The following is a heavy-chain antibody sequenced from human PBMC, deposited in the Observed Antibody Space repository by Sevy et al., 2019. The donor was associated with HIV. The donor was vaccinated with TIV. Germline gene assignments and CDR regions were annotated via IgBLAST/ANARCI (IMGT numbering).Heavy chain of an antibody. CDR3: ARGSSAVTTYYYYGMDV. V-gene: IGHV3-74*01. J-gene: IGHJ6*02. CDR1: GFTFSSYW. Sequence: GGSLRLSCAASGFTFSSYWMHWVRQAPGKGLVWVSRINSDGSSTSYADSVKGRFTISRDNAKNTQYLQMNSLRAEDTAVYYCARGSSAVTTYYYYGMDVWGQGTTVTVSS. D-gene: IGHD4-17*01. CDR2: INSDGSST.